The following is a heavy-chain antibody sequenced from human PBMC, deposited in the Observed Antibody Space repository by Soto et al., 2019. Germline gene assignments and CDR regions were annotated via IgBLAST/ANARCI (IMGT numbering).Heavy chain of an antibody. CDR1: GGSISSYY. V-gene: IGHV4-59*01. J-gene: IGHJ1*01. CDR2: IYYSGST. D-gene: IGHD2-2*01. Sequence: PSETLSLTCTVSGGSISSYYWSWIRQSPGKGLEWIGYIYYSGSTNYHPSLKSRVTISVDTSKNQFSLNLSSVTAADTAVYYCARDLSGCRRGSCYANLQHWGQGTLVTVSS. CDR3: ARDLSGCRRGSCYANLQH.